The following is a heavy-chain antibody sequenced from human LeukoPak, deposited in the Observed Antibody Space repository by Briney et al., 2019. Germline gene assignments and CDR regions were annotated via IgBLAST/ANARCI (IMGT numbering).Heavy chain of an antibody. J-gene: IGHJ4*02. CDR1: GGTFSSYA. CDR3: ASRWGRLLEGPEDY. V-gene: IGHV1-69*04. D-gene: IGHD3-22*01. Sequence: GASVKVSCKASGGTFSSYAISWVRQAPGQGLEWMGRIIPILGIANYAQKFQGRVTITADKSTSTAYMELSSLRSEDTAVYYCASRWGRLLEGPEDYWGQGTLVTVSS. CDR2: IIPILGIA.